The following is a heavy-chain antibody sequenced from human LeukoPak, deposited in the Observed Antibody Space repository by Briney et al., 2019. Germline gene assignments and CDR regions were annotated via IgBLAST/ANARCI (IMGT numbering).Heavy chain of an antibody. V-gene: IGHV4-34*01. Sequence: SETLSLTCAVYGGSFSGYYWSWIRQPPGKGLEGIGEINHSGSTNYNPSLKSRVTISVDTSKNQFSLKLSSVTAADTAVYYCARSRPYGSGSYVFDYWGQGTLVTVSS. CDR1: GGSFSGYY. J-gene: IGHJ4*02. CDR2: INHSGST. D-gene: IGHD3-10*01. CDR3: ARSRPYGSGSYVFDY.